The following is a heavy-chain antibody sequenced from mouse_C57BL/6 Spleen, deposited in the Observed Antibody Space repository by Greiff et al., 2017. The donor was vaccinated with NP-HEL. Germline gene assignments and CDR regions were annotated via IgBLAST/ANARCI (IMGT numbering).Heavy chain of an antibody. CDR2: IYPGSGST. D-gene: IGHD1-1*02. J-gene: IGHJ3*01. CDR1: GYTFTSYW. Sequence: QVQLQQPGAELVKPGASVKMSCKASGYTFTSYWITWVKQRPGQGLEWIGDIYPGSGSTNYNEKFKSKATLTVDTSSSTAYMQLSSLTSEDSAVYYCARSGGKRTWFAYWGQGTLVTVSA. CDR3: ARSGGKRTWFAY. V-gene: IGHV1-55*01.